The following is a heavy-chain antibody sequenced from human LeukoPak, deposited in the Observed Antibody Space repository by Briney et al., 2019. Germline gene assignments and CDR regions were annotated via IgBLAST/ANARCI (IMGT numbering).Heavy chain of an antibody. J-gene: IGHJ4*02. CDR2: INWNSVSI. V-gene: IGHV3-9*03. Sequence: GGSLRLSCAASGFTFDDYAMHWVRQAPGKGLEWVSSINWNSVSIGYADPVKGRFTISRDNAKNSLYLQMNNLRAEDMALYYCAKGSSYTETYYFDYWGQGTLVTVSS. CDR3: AKGSSYTETYYFDY. D-gene: IGHD2-2*02. CDR1: GFTFDDYA.